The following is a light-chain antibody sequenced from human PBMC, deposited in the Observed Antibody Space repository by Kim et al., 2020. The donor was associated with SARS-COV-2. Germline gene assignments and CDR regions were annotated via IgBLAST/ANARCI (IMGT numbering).Light chain of an antibody. CDR3: TSYAGSNNLL. CDR2: DVT. CDR1: SSDVGGYNY. Sequence: GQSVNISCTGTSSDVGGYNYVSWYQQHPGTAPKLLIYDVTTRPSGVPDRFSGSKSGNPASLTVSGLQADDEADYYCTSYAGSNNLLFGGGTQLTVL. J-gene: IGLJ2*01. V-gene: IGLV2-8*01.